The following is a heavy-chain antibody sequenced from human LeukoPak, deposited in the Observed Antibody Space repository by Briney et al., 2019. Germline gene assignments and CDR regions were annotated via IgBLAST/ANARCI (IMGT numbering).Heavy chain of an antibody. J-gene: IGHJ5*02. D-gene: IGHD3-10*01. CDR2: MNPNSGDT. Sequence: ASVTVSCKASGYTFTSYDINWVRQATGQGLEWMGWMNPNSGDTGYPQKFQGRVTMTRDTSITTAYMELSSPRSDDTAVYYCARSGFGSGISFDLWGQGTLVTVSS. CDR3: ARSGFGSGISFDL. V-gene: IGHV1-8*01. CDR1: GYTFTSYD.